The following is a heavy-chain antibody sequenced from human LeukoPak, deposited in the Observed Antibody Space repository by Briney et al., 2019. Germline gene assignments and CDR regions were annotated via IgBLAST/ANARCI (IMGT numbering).Heavy chain of an antibody. CDR2: IYTSGST. CDR1: GGSISSCY. Sequence: SETLSLTCTVSGGSISSCYWSWIRQPAGKGLEWIGRIYTSGSTNYNPSLKSRVTMSVDTSKNQFPLKLSSVTAADTAVYYCARGRIVVVPDAFDIWGQGTMITVSS. CDR3: ARGRIVVVPDAFDI. D-gene: IGHD3-22*01. J-gene: IGHJ3*02. V-gene: IGHV4-4*07.